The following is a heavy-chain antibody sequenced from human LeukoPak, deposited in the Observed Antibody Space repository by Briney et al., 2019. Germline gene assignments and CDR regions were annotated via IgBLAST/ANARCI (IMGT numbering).Heavy chain of an antibody. V-gene: IGHV3-23*01. D-gene: IGHD3-22*01. J-gene: IGHJ4*02. CDR1: VITPSNYS. Sequence: GGSLRLSCAASVITPSNYSMSWVRQAPRKGLEWVAGISDRGGRTNCADSVQGSFTISTDHPKNTLYLQINSLRAEVTAVYFCANRGVVIRVILGGFHKEAYYFDSWGQGAMVTVSS. CDR3: ANRGVVIRVILGGFHKEAYYFDS. CDR2: ISDRGGRT.